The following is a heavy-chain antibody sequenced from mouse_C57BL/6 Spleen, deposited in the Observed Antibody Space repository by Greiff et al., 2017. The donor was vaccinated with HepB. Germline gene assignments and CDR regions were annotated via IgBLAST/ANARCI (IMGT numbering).Heavy chain of an antibody. J-gene: IGHJ4*01. D-gene: IGHD2-3*01. V-gene: IGHV1-82*01. Sequence: QVQLQQSGPELVKPGASVKISCKASGYAFSSSWMNWVKQRPGKGLEWIGRIYPGDGDTNYNGKFKGKATLTADKSSSTAYMQLSSLTSEDSAVYFCARSLDGYPYYYAMDYWGQGTSVTVSS. CDR2: IYPGDGDT. CDR3: ARSLDGYPYYYAMDY. CDR1: GYAFSSSW.